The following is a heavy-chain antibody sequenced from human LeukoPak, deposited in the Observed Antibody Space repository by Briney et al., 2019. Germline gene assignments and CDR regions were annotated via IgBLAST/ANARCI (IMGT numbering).Heavy chain of an antibody. Sequence: VASVKVSCKASGYTFTGYYMHWVRQAPGQGLEWMGWINPNSGGTNYAQKFQGRVTMTRDTSISTAYMELSRLRSDDTAVYYCATIYYYGSGSNDYWGQGTLVTVSS. J-gene: IGHJ4*02. V-gene: IGHV1-2*02. CDR2: INPNSGGT. D-gene: IGHD3-10*01. CDR3: ATIYYYGSGSNDY. CDR1: GYTFTGYY.